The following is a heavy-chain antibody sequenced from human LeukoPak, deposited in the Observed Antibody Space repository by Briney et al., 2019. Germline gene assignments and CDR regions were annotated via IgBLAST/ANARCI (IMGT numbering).Heavy chain of an antibody. CDR1: GFTFSSYA. Sequence: PGGSLRLSCVASGFTFSSYAMGWVRQAPGKGLEWVSAINGSGGSTYYADSVKGRFTISRDNSKNTLYLQMNSLRAEDTAVYYCAKDPTVTFDYWGQGTLVTVSS. CDR3: AKDPTVTFDY. CDR2: INGSGGST. V-gene: IGHV3-23*01. D-gene: IGHD4-17*01. J-gene: IGHJ4*02.